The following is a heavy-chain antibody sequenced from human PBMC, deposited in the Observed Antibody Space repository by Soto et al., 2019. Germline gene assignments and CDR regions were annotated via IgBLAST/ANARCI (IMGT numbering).Heavy chain of an antibody. D-gene: IGHD5-12*01. CDR3: ARAWGGYGDY. CDR1: GGSISSYY. Sequence: QVQLQESGPGLVKPSETLSLTCTVSGGSISSYYWSWIRQPPGKGLEWIGYIYYSGSTNYNPSLTSXAXIXXDTSKNQFSLKLSSVTAADTAVYYCARAWGGYGDYWGQGTLVTVSS. J-gene: IGHJ4*02. CDR2: IYYSGST. V-gene: IGHV4-59*01.